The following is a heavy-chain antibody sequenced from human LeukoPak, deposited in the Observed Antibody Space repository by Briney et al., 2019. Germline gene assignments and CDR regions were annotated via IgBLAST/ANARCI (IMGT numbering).Heavy chain of an antibody. J-gene: IGHJ4*02. V-gene: IGHV4-4*07. D-gene: IGHD6-19*01. CDR1: GGSISSYY. CDR2: IYTSGST. CDR3: ARVMSSGWYYDY. Sequence: PSETLSLTCTVSGGSISSYYWSWIRQPAGKGLEWIGRIYTSGSTNYNPSLKSRVTISVDKSKNQFSLKLSSVTAADTAVYYCARVMSSGWYYDYWGQGTLVTVSS.